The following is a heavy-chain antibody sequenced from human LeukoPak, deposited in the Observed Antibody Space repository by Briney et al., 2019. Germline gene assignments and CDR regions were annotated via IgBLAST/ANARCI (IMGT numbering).Heavy chain of an antibody. CDR3: ARDLEVEMATIGNYYYYMDV. D-gene: IGHD5-24*01. CDR1: GYTFTSYY. CDR2: INPSGGST. V-gene: IGHV1-46*01. J-gene: IGHJ6*03. Sequence: ASVKVSCKASGYTFTSYYMHWVRQAPGQGLEWMGIINPSGGSTSYAQKFQGRVTMTRDTSTSTVYMELSSLRSEDTAVYYCARDLEVEMATIGNYYYYMDVWGKGTTVTISS.